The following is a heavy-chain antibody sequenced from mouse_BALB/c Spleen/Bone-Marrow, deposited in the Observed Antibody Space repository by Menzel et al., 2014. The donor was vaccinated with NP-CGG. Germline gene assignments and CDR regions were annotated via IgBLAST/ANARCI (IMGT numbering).Heavy chain of an antibody. CDR1: GYSITSDYA. CDR2: ISYSGST. Sequence: EVKLQESGPGLVKPSQSLSLACTVTGYSITSDYAWNWIRQFPENKLEWMGYISYSGSTSYNPSLKSRISITRDTSKNQFFLQLNSVTTEDTATYYCARSEGDYDSAMDYWGQGTSVTVSS. CDR3: ARSEGDYDSAMDY. V-gene: IGHV3-2*02. D-gene: IGHD2-4*01. J-gene: IGHJ4*01.